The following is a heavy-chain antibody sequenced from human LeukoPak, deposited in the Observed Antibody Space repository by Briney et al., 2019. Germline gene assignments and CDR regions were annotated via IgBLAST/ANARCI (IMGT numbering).Heavy chain of an antibody. CDR2: ISGDGGST. CDR1: GFTFDDYA. Sequence: GGSLRLSCAASGFTFDDYAMHWVRQAPGKGLEGVSLISGDGGSTYYADSVKGRFTISRDNSKNSLYLQMNSLRTEDTALYYCAKDFGYYDSSGYYSSWGQGTLVTVSS. J-gene: IGHJ5*02. CDR3: AKDFGYYDSSGYYSS. D-gene: IGHD3-22*01. V-gene: IGHV3-43*02.